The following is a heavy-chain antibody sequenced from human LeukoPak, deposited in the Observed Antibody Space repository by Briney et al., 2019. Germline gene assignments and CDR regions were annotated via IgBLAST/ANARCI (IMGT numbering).Heavy chain of an antibody. CDR3: ARGKQWELGWFDP. CDR1: GYTFTSYD. D-gene: IGHD1-26*01. Sequence: ASVKVSCKASGYTFTSYDINWVRQATGQGLEWMGWINPNSGGTNHAQKFQGRVTMTRDTSISTAYMELSRLRSDDTAVYYCARGKQWELGWFDPWGQGTLVTVSS. J-gene: IGHJ5*02. CDR2: INPNSGGT. V-gene: IGHV1-2*02.